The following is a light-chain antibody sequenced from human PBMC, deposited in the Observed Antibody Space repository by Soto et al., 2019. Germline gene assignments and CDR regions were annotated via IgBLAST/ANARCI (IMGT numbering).Light chain of an antibody. CDR1: QSVSSSY. J-gene: IGKJ3*01. CDR3: QQYGSSPRFT. Sequence: EIVLAQSPGTPSLSPGERATLSCRASQSVSSSYLAWYQQKPGQAPRLLIYGASSRATGIPDRFSGSGSGTDCTLTISRLEPEDFAVYYCQQYGSSPRFTFGPGTKVDIK. V-gene: IGKV3-20*01. CDR2: GAS.